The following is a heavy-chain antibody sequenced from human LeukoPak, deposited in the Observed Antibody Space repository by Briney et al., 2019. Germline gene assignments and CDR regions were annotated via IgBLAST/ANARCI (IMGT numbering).Heavy chain of an antibody. CDR2: IIPIFGTA. CDR3: AREAVGSFHPRDYYYYMDV. V-gene: IGHV1-69*13. CDR1: GGTFSSYA. J-gene: IGHJ6*03. D-gene: IGHD6-13*01. Sequence: ASVKVSCKASGGTFSSYAISWVRQAPGQGLEWVGGIIPIFGTANYAQKFQGRVTITADESTSTAYMGLSSLRSEDTAVYYCAREAVGSFHPRDYYYYMDVWGKGTTVTVSS.